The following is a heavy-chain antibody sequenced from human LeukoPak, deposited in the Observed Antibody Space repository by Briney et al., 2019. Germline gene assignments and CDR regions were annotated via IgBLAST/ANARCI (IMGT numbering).Heavy chain of an antibody. CDR2: IISTGSTT. CDR1: GFTFGSYS. CDR3: ATGFWGYCSRNSCPLDN. V-gene: IGHV3-48*01. Sequence: PGGSLRLSCAASGFTFGSYSMNWVRQAPGKGLEWISYIISTGSTTYYADSVKGRFTISRDNANNSLSLQMSSLRAEDTAVYYCATGFWGYCSRNSCPLDNWGQGTLVTVAS. D-gene: IGHD2-2*01. J-gene: IGHJ4*02.